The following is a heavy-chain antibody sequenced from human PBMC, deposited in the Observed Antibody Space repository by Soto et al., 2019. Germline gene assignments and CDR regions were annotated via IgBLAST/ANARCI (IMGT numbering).Heavy chain of an antibody. V-gene: IGHV1-8*01. CDR1: GYTFTTYD. CDR3: VRGGFLSHDHVIIAPATLGFDP. CDR2: MNPNRTNT. J-gene: IGHJ5*02. Sequence: QVQLMQSGAEVKKPGASVKVSCKASGYTFTTYDINWVRQAPGQGLEWMGWMNPNRTNTGYAEKCQGRATMTRDTSISTAYMELSSLRYDDTAVYYCVRGGFLSHDHVIIAPATLGFDPWGQGTLVTVSS. D-gene: IGHD2-2*01.